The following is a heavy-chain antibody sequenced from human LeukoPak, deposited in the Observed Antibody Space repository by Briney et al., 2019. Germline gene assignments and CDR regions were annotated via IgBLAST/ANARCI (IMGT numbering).Heavy chain of an antibody. CDR1: GGTFSSYA. D-gene: IGHD3-10*01. CDR3: ARFDYYYGSGNEIDY. CDR2: IILILGIA. J-gene: IGHJ4*02. V-gene: IGHV1-69*04. Sequence: SVTVSCKASGGTFSSYAISWVRQAPGQGLEWMGRIILILGIANYAQKFQGRVTITADKSTSTAYMELSSLRSEDTAVYYCARFDYYYGSGNEIDYWGQGTLVTVSS.